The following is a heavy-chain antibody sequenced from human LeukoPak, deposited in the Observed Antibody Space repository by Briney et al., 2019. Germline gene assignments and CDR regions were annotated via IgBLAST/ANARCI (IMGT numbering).Heavy chain of an antibody. CDR1: GGPMYSYY. D-gene: IGHD3-22*01. Sequence: SETLSLTCTVSGGPMYSYYWSWIRQPAGKGLEWIGRLYPGVSTDYNPSLESRVTMSIDASKNQFALKLSAVTAADTAVYYCARMKFYDSTGYSPGHYMDVWGKGTTVKVSS. V-gene: IGHV4-4*07. CDR3: ARMKFYDSTGYSPGHYMDV. J-gene: IGHJ6*03. CDR2: LYPGVST.